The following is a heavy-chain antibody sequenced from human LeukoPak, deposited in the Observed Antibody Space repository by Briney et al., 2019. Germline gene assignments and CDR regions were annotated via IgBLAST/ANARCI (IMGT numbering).Heavy chain of an antibody. CDR1: GFTFNNYW. J-gene: IGHJ4*02. CDR3: ARGYSGHVWLGY. D-gene: IGHD5-12*01. CDR2: IRYDGSEK. V-gene: IGHV3-7*01. Sequence: GGSLRLSCEASGFTFNNYWMSWVRQAPGRGLEWVANIRYDGSEKHYVDSVKGRFTISRDNAKNSLYLQMNSLRAEDTAVYYCARGYSGHVWLGYWGQGTLVTVSS.